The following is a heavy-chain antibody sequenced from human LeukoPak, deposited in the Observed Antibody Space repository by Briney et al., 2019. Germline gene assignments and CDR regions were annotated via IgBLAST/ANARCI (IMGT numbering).Heavy chain of an antibody. V-gene: IGHV5-51*01. CDR1: GYIFTRFW. CDR2: IYPGDSDT. D-gene: IGHD1-26*01. J-gene: IGHJ4*02. Sequence: GGSLEISCQGSGYIFTRFWIVWVRQVPGKGLEWMGMIYPGDSDTRYSPSFQGQVTISADKSISTAYLQWSGLKASDTATYYCARHWGGSTTDPSDYWGQGTLVTVSS. CDR3: ARHWGGSTTDPSDY.